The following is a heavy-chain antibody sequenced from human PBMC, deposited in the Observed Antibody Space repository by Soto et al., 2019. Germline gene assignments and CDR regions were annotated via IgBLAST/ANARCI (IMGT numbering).Heavy chain of an antibody. V-gene: IGHV3-23*01. J-gene: IGHJ4*02. CDR3: ALRMAAAGTADY. Sequence: GGSLRLSCAASGFTFSSYAMSWVRQAPGKGLEWVSAISGSGGSTYYADSVKGRFTISRDNSKNTLYLQMNSLRAEDTAVYYCALRMAAAGTADYWGQGTLVTVSS. CDR1: GFTFSSYA. CDR2: ISGSGGST. D-gene: IGHD6-13*01.